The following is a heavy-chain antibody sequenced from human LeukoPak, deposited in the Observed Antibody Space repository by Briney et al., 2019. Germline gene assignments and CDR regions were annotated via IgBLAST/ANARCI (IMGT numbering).Heavy chain of an antibody. CDR3: AGGGTELGIDAFDI. V-gene: IGHV3-21*01. CDR2: ISSSSSYI. J-gene: IGHJ3*02. Sequence: GGSLRLSCAASGFTFSSYSMNWVRQAPGKGLEWVSSISSSSSYIYYADSVKGRFTISRDNAKNSLYLQMNSLRAEDTAVYYCAGGGTELGIDAFDIWGQGTMVTVSS. CDR1: GFTFSSYS. D-gene: IGHD7-27*01.